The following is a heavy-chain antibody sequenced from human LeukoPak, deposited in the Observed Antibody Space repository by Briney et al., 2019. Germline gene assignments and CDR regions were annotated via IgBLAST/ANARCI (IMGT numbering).Heavy chain of an antibody. J-gene: IGHJ4*02. CDR2: IRQDGNEK. Sequence: PGGSLRLSCAASGFTFSDYWMTWVRQAPGKGLEWVANIRQDGNEKYYVDSVRGRFTISRDNAKNSLFLQMNSLRGEDTAIYYCARHSSGYFRLDYWGQGTLVTVSS. V-gene: IGHV3-7*01. CDR3: ARHSSGYFRLDY. D-gene: IGHD3-22*01. CDR1: GFTFSDYW.